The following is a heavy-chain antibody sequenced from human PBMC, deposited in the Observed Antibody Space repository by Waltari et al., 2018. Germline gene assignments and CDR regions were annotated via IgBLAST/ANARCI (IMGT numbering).Heavy chain of an antibody. D-gene: IGHD2-2*01. CDR3: AKSRSLFYYYALDV. J-gene: IGHJ6*02. CDR1: GFTFTSFS. Sequence: QVQLVQSGGGVAQPGTSLRLSGTASGFTFTSFSLFWVRQAPGRGLEWVSLISHDGANEHYADSVKGRFTISRDSSKGALYLQMNNLRPEDTAVYFCAKSRSLFYYYALDVWGQGTTVVVSS. V-gene: IGHV3-30-3*02. CDR2: ISHDGANE.